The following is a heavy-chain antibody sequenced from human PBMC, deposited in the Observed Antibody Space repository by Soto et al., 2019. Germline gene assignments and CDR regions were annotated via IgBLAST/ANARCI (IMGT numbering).Heavy chain of an antibody. D-gene: IGHD1-26*01. Sequence: QLQLVQSGAEVREPGSSVMVSCKASGGTFSSYTVIWVRQAPGQGLEWMGGITPTLNIAKYAEKFQGRVTITADESTSTVNMQLSSLRSEDTAVYFCARGYYSGSNPSSFDYWGQGTLVAVSS. CDR1: GGTFSSYT. CDR2: ITPTLNIA. V-gene: IGHV1-69*01. J-gene: IGHJ4*02. CDR3: ARGYYSGSNPSSFDY.